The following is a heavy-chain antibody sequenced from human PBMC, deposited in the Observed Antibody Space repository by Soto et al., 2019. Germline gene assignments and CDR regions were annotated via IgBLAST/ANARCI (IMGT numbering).Heavy chain of an antibody. J-gene: IGHJ4*02. CDR2: IYYSGST. V-gene: IGHV4-30-4*01. CDR1: GGSISSGDYY. Sequence: SETLSLTCTVSGGSISSGDYYWSWIRQPPGKGLEWIGYIYYSGSTYYNPSLKSRVTISVDTSKNQFSLKLSSVTAADTAVYYCAREVMITFGGVIDYWGQGTLVTVSS. D-gene: IGHD3-16*02. CDR3: AREVMITFGGVIDY.